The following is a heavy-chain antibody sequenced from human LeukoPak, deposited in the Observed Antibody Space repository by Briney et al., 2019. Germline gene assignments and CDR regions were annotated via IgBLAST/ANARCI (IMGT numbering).Heavy chain of an antibody. CDR2: INPNSGGT. J-gene: IGHJ6*02. D-gene: IGHD3-10*01. V-gene: IGHV1-2*04. CDR3: ARDYYGSGLNYGMDV. CDR1: GYTFTGYY. Sequence: GASVKVSCKASGYTFTGYYMHWVRQAPGQGLEWRGWINPNSGGTNYAQKFQGWVTMTRDTSISTAYMELSRLRSDDTAVYYCARDYYGSGLNYGMDVWGQGTTVTVSS.